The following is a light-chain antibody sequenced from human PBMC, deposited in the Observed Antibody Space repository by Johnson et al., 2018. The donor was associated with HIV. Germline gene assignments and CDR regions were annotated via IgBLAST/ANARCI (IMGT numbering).Light chain of an antibody. CDR1: SSNIGNNY. Sequence: QSVLTQPPSASAAPGQKVTISCSGSSSNIGNNYVSWYQQLPGTAPKLLIYENNKRPSGIPDRFSGSKSGTSATLGITGLQTGDAADYYCGTWDSSLSARVFGTGTRVTVL. J-gene: IGLJ1*01. CDR2: ENN. V-gene: IGLV1-51*02. CDR3: GTWDSSLSARV.